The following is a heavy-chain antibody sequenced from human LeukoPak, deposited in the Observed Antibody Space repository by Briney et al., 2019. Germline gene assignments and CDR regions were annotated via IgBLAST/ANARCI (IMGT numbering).Heavy chain of an antibody. CDR3: ATASSGFPARI. Sequence: ASVKVSCKTSGYTFTGYYIHWVRQAPGQGLEWMGWINPNSGGTNYAQKFQGRVTMTRDTSISTAYMELSRLRSDDTAVYYCATASSGFPARIWGQGTMVTVSS. D-gene: IGHD3-22*01. CDR1: GYTFTGYY. CDR2: INPNSGGT. V-gene: IGHV1-2*02. J-gene: IGHJ3*02.